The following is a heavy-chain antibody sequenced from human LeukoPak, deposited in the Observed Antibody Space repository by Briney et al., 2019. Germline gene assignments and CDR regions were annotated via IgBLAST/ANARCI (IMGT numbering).Heavy chain of an antibody. CDR1: GFTFSNAW. Sequence: GGSLRLSCAASGFTFSNAWMFWVRQAPGKGLEWVGRIKSKNDGGTTDYAAPVKGRFTISRDDSKNTLYLQMISLKIEDTAVYYCTTDSGTIIYWGQGTLVTVSS. D-gene: IGHD3-10*01. J-gene: IGHJ4*02. CDR3: TTDSGTIIY. V-gene: IGHV3-15*01. CDR2: IKSKNDGGTT.